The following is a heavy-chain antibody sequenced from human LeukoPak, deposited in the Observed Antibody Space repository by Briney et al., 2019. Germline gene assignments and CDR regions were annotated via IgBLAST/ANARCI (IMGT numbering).Heavy chain of an antibody. J-gene: IGHJ4*02. CDR3: ARDRIGYSSSSGWYY. CDR1: GFTFSSYS. D-gene: IGHD6-6*01. Sequence: GSLRLSCAASGFTFSSYSMNWVRQAPGKGLEWVSYISSSSSTIYYADSVKGRFTISRDNAKNSLYLQMNSLRAEDTAVYYCARDRIGYSSSSGWYYWGQGTLVTVSS. V-gene: IGHV3-48*01. CDR2: ISSSSSTI.